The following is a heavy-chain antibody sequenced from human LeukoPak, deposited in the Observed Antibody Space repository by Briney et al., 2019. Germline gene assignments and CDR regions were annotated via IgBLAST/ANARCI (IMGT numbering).Heavy chain of an antibody. CDR3: ARDLTYCSSTSCYPHWFDP. Sequence: ASVKVSCKASGYTFTSYYMHWVRQAPGQGLEWMGIINPSGGSTSYAQKFQGRVTMTRGTSTSTVYMELSSLRSEDTAVYYCARDLTYCSSTSCYPHWFDPWGQGTLVTVSS. D-gene: IGHD2-2*01. CDR2: INPSGGST. V-gene: IGHV1-46*01. J-gene: IGHJ5*02. CDR1: GYTFTSYY.